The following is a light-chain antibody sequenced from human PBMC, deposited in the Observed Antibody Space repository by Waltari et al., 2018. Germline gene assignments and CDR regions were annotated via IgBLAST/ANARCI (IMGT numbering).Light chain of an antibody. CDR2: RND. CDR1: SSNIGTYY. J-gene: IGLJ2*01. Sequence: QSVLTQPPSASETPGQRVTISCSGSSSNIGTYYLYWYQQLPGTAPKLLIYRNDPRPSGVPDRLSGSKAGTSASLAISGRRSEDEADYYCATWDDALNMVFGGGTKLTVL. CDR3: ATWDDALNMV. V-gene: IGLV1-47*01.